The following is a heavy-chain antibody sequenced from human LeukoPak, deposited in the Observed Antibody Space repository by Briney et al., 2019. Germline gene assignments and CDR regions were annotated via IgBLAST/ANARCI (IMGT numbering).Heavy chain of an antibody. CDR1: GFTFSSYN. CDR3: ARDPYSGNYGAYYYYYMDV. J-gene: IGHJ6*03. D-gene: IGHD1-26*01. V-gene: IGHV3-21*06. Sequence: PGGSLRLSCATSGFTFSSYNMNWVRQAPGKGLEWVSSITSSSSYIYYADSVKGRFTISRDNAKNSLYLQMDSLRVEDTAEYYCARDPYSGNYGAYYYYYMDVWGKGTTVTVSS. CDR2: ITSSSSYI.